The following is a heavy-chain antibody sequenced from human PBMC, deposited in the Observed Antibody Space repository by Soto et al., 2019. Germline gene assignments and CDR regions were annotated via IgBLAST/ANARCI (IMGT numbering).Heavy chain of an antibody. D-gene: IGHD4-4*01. V-gene: IGHV1-8*01. Sequence: QVQLVQSGAEVKKPGASVKVSCKASGYTFTSYDINWVRQATGQGLEWMGWMNPNSGNTGYAQKSQGRVTMTRNTSISTAYMELSSLRSEDTAVYYCAPVTNKYNWFDPWGQGTLVTVSS. CDR3: APVTNKYNWFDP. J-gene: IGHJ5*02. CDR2: MNPNSGNT. CDR1: GYTFTSYD.